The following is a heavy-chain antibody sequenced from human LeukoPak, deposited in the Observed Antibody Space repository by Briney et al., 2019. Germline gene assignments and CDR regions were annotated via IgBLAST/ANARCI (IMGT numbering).Heavy chain of an antibody. D-gene: IGHD3-10*01. CDR2: IDPSTGGT. V-gene: IGHV1-2*02. J-gene: IGHJ4*02. CDR1: GYTFSEYY. Sequence: ASVKVSCKTSGYTFSEYYIYWVRQAPGQGLEWMGWIDPSTGGTNYAQNFQGRVTMTRDTSTTTVYIELSSPKSDDTAVYHCARGNNYGSGSLFYGWGQGTLVTVSS. CDR3: ARGNNYGSGSLFYG.